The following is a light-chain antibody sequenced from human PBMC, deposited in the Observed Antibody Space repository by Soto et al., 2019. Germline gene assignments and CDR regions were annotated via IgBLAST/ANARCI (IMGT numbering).Light chain of an antibody. CDR1: QTVSSN. CDR2: RAS. Sequence: IGLTQSPATLSVSPGERATLSCRARQTVSSNLAWYHQKPGQAHRRLIHRASTRTTGVPARFSGGGSGTEFTRSISSRQSEDFAGQNCQQEQKWRPQYTVGQGTK. J-gene: IGKJ2*01. V-gene: IGKV3-15*01. CDR3: QQEQKWRPQYT.